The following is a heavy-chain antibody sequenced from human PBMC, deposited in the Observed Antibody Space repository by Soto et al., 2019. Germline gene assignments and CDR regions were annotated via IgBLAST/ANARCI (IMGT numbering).Heavy chain of an antibody. J-gene: IGHJ4*02. CDR2: ISGSGGST. V-gene: IGHV3-23*01. CDR3: AKDLKWELLSPLLVFDY. D-gene: IGHD1-26*01. Sequence: PGGSLRLSCAASGFTFSNLAMSWVRQAPGKGLEWVSAISGSGGSTYYADSVKGRFTISRDNSKNTLYLQMNSLRAEDTAVYYCAKDLKWELLSPLLVFDYWGQGTLVTVSS. CDR1: GFTFSNLA.